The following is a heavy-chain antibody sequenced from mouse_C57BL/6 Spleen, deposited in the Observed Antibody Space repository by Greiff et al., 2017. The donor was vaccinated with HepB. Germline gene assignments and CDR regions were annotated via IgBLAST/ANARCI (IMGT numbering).Heavy chain of an antibody. V-gene: IGHV14-4*01. J-gene: IGHJ3*01. CDR3: TLYSNYEFAY. Sequence: EVQLQQSGAELVRPGASVKLSCTASGFNIKDDYMHWVKQRPEQGLEWIGWIDPENGDTEYASKFQGKATITADTSSNTAYLQLSSLTSEDTAVYYCTLYSNYEFAYWGQGTLVTVSA. CDR1: GFNIKDDY. D-gene: IGHD2-5*01. CDR2: IDPENGDT.